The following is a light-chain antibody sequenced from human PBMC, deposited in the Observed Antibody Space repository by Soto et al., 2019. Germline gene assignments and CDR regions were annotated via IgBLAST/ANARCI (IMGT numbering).Light chain of an antibody. CDR2: VNN. Sequence: QTVVTQPPSVSGAPGQRVTISCTGSSSNIGAGCDVHWYQQLPGTAPKLLIYVNNNRPSGVPDRFSGSKSGTSASLAITGLQAEDEAAYYCQSYDNALSAWVFGGGTKVTVL. J-gene: IGLJ3*02. CDR1: SSNIGAGCD. CDR3: QSYDNALSAWV. V-gene: IGLV1-40*01.